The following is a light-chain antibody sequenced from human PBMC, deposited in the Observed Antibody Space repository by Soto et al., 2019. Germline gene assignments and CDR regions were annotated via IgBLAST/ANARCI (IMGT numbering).Light chain of an antibody. Sequence: QAVVTQPLSASASPGQRVAISCSGGSSNIGSNTVAWYQHLPGTAPPRLIFTAGQRPSGVPGRFSGSKSGTSASLAISGLQYEDEADYYCSAWDNSLNVYVFGPGTKVTVL. V-gene: IGLV1-44*01. CDR1: SSNIGSNT. CDR2: TAG. J-gene: IGLJ1*01. CDR3: SAWDNSLNVYV.